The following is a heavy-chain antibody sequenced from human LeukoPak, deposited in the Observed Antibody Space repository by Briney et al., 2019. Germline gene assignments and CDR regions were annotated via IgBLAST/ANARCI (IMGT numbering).Heavy chain of an antibody. V-gene: IGHV3-23*01. Sequence: PGGSLRLSCAASGFTFSNCAMSWVRQAPRKGLEWVSAISGSGGSTYYADSVKGRFTISRDNSKNTLYLQMNSLRAEDTAVYYCAKAPYYDFWSGYSPTSYYYYMDVWGKGTTVTVSS. CDR3: AKAPYYDFWSGYSPTSYYYYMDV. CDR2: ISGSGGST. D-gene: IGHD3-3*01. CDR1: GFTFSNCA. J-gene: IGHJ6*03.